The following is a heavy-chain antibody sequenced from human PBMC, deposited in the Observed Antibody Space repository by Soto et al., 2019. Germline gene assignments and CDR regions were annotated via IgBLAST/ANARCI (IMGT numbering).Heavy chain of an antibody. D-gene: IGHD2-15*01. V-gene: IGHV1-8*01. CDR1: GYTFTSYD. J-gene: IGHJ4*02. CDR2: MNPNSGNT. Sequence: QVQLVESGAEVKKPGASVKVSCKASGYTFTSYDINWVRQATGEGLEWMGWMNPNSGNTGYAQKLQGRVTMTRNTSISTAYMELSSLRSEDTAVYYCARGGRNVVVVAATPRSGYWGQGTLVTVSS. CDR3: ARGGRNVVVVAATPRSGY.